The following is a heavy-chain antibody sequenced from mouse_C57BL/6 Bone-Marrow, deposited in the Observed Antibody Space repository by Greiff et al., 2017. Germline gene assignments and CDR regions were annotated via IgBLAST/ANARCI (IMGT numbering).Heavy chain of an antibody. Sequence: QVQLKESGAELVRPGTSVKMSCKASGYTFTNYWIGWAKQRPGHGLEWIGDIYPGGGYTNYNEKFKGKATLTADKSSSTAYMQFSSLTSEDSAIYYWARLTGTGYYFDYWGQGTTLTVSS. J-gene: IGHJ2*01. V-gene: IGHV1-63*01. CDR1: GYTFTNYW. D-gene: IGHD4-1*01. CDR2: IYPGGGYT. CDR3: ARLTGTGYYFDY.